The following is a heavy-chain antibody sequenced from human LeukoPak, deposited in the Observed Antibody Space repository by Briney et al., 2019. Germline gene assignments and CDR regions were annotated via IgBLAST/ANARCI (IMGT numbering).Heavy chain of an antibody. D-gene: IGHD6-19*01. CDR3: ARDAGSGYFDY. CDR2: ISSSSGTI. Sequence: PGGSLRLSCAASGFTFGTYAMNWVRQAPGKGLEWVSYISSSSGTIYFPDSVKGRFTISRDNAKNSLYLQMNGLRDEDTAVYYCARDAGSGYFDYWGQGTLVTVSS. CDR1: GFTFGTYA. V-gene: IGHV3-48*02. J-gene: IGHJ4*02.